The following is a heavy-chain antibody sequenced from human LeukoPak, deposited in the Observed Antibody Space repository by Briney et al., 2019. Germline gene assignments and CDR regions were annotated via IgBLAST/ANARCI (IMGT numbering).Heavy chain of an antibody. CDR2: ISSSSSYI. V-gene: IGHV3-21*01. CDR1: GFTFSSYS. Sequence: GGSLRLSCAASGFTFSSYSMNWVRQAPGKGLGWVSSISSSSSYIYYADSVKGRFTISRDNAKNSLYLQMNSLRAEDTAVYYCAGTSDYGDYGGAFDIWGQGTMVTVSS. J-gene: IGHJ3*02. CDR3: AGTSDYGDYGGAFDI. D-gene: IGHD4-17*01.